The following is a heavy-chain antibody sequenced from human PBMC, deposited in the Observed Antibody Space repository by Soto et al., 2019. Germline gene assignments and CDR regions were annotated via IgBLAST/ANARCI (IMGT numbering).Heavy chain of an antibody. V-gene: IGHV4-4*02. D-gene: IGHD3-10*02. CDR1: GSSISSSNW. CDR3: ASVRGGYYYAMDV. Sequence: QVQLQESGPGLVKPSGTLSLTCAVSGSSISSSNWWSWVRQPPGKGLEWIGEIYHSGSTNYNPSLKSRVTISVDKSKNQFSLKLSSVTAVDTAVYYCASVRGGYYYAMDVWGQGTTVTVSS. CDR2: IYHSGST. J-gene: IGHJ6*02.